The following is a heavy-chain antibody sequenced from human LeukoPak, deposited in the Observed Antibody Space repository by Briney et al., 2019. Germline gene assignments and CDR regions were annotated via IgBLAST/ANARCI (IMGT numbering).Heavy chain of an antibody. CDR2: INPSGGST. Sequence: ASVKVSCKASGYTFTSSYMHWVRQAPGQGLEWMGIINPSGGSTSFAQKFQGRVTTTRDTSTSTVYMDLTSLGSEDTAVYYCARQQGIQYLNFDYWGQGALVAVSS. D-gene: IGHD1/OR15-1a*01. CDR1: GYTFTSSY. J-gene: IGHJ4*02. V-gene: IGHV1-46*01. CDR3: ARQQGIQYLNFDY.